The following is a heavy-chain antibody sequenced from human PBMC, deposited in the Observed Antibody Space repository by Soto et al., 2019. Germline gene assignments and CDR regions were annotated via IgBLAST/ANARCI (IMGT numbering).Heavy chain of an antibody. V-gene: IGHV3-9*01. CDR2: ISWNSGRI. D-gene: IGHD6-6*01. Sequence: PGGSLRLSCVASGFTFDDYTMHWVRQAPGKGLEWVSHISWNSGRIGYADSVKGRFTISRDNAKNSLYLQMNSLRAEDTALYYCARDVGLVSTYFDYWGQGTLVTVSS. J-gene: IGHJ4*02. CDR3: ARDVGLVSTYFDY. CDR1: GFTFDDYT.